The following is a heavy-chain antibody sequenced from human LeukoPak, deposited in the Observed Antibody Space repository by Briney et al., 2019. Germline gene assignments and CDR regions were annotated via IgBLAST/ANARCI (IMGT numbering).Heavy chain of an antibody. Sequence: GASVKVSCKASGYTFSTYGINWVRQAPGQGLEWMGWVSGYNGYTNYAQQLQFRVTMTTDSSTSTAYMELRSLRSDDTAVYYCARDKAVTTELTQYFQHWGQGTLVTVSS. CDR2: VSGYNGYT. J-gene: IGHJ1*01. CDR1: GYTFSTYG. D-gene: IGHD4-11*01. CDR3: ARDKAVTTELTQYFQH. V-gene: IGHV1-18*01.